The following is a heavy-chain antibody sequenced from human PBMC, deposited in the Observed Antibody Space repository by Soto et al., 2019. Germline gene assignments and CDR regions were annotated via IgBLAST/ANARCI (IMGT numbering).Heavy chain of an antibody. Sequence: PGGSLRLSCAASGFTFSSYEMNWVRQAPGKGLEWVSYISSSGSTIYYADSVKGRFTIPRDNAKNSLYLQMNSLRAEDTAVYYCARAKWFGELYGMDVWGQGTTVTVSS. CDR2: ISSSGSTI. CDR3: ARAKWFGELYGMDV. CDR1: GFTFSSYE. D-gene: IGHD3-10*01. J-gene: IGHJ6*02. V-gene: IGHV3-48*03.